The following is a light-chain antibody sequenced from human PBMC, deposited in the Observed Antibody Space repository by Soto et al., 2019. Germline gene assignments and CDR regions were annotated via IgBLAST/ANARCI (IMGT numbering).Light chain of an antibody. CDR3: QQSYSTPYT. J-gene: IGKJ2*01. V-gene: IGKV1-39*01. CDR2: AAS. Sequence: DIQMTQSPSSLSASVGERVTITCRASQSISSYLNWYQQKPGKAPKLLIYAASSLQSGVPSRFSGSGSGTDFTLTISSLQPEDFATYYCQQSYSTPYTFGQGTKLAIK. CDR1: QSISSY.